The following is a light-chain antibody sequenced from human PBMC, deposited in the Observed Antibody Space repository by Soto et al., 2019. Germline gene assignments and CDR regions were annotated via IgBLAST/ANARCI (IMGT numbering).Light chain of an antibody. CDR1: SGHRTYS. Sequence: QLVLTQSPSASASLGASVKLTCTLSSGHRTYSIAWHQQQPEKGPRFLMTIDSDGSHNTGDGIPDRFSGSSSGAERYLTISSLQSEDEADYYCQTWGTGFRVFGGGTKLTVL. CDR3: QTWGTGFRV. CDR2: IDSDGSH. J-gene: IGLJ3*02. V-gene: IGLV4-69*01.